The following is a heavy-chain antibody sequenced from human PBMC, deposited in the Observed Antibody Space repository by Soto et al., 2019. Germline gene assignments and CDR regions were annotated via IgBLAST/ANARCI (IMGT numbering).Heavy chain of an antibody. J-gene: IGHJ6*03. CDR3: ARGIWSHNQRYYYYYMDV. V-gene: IGHV3-23*01. CDR1: GFTFSSYA. D-gene: IGHD1-1*01. CDR2: ISGSGGST. Sequence: SGGSLRLSCAASGFTFSSYAMSWVRQAPGKGLEWVSAISGSGGSTYYADSVKGRFTISRDNSKNTLYLQMNSLRAEDTAVYYCARGIWSHNQRYYYYYMDVWGKGTTVTVSS.